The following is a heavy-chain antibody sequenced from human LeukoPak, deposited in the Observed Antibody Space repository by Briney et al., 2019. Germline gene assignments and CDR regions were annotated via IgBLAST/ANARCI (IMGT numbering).Heavy chain of an antibody. D-gene: IGHD3-10*02. J-gene: IGHJ4*02. V-gene: IGHV1-46*01. CDR1: GYTFTSYY. CDR3: ARDVHYYFDY. Sequence: EASVKVSCKASGYTFTSYYMHWVRQAPGQGLEWMGIINPSGGSTSYAQKFQGRVTMTRDTSISTAYMELSRLRSDDTAVYYCARDVHYYFDYWGQGTLVTVSP. CDR2: INPSGGST.